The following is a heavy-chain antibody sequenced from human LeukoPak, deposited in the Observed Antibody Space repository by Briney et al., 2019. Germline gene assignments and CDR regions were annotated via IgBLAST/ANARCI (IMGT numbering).Heavy chain of an antibody. J-gene: IGHJ3*02. CDR3: AKDWGTTYYYDSSGYYQGAFDI. Sequence: GGSLRLSCAASGFTFSSYAMSWVRQAPGKGLEWVSAISGSGGSTYYADSVKGRFTISRDNSKNTLYLQMNSLRAEDTAVDYCAKDWGTTYYYDSSGYYQGAFDIWGQGTMVTVSS. CDR1: GFTFSSYA. CDR2: ISGSGGST. V-gene: IGHV3-23*01. D-gene: IGHD3-22*01.